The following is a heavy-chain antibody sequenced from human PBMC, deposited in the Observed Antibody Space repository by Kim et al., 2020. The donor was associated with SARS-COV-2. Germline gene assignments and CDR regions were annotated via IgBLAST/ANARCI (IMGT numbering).Heavy chain of an antibody. CDR1: GGSISSSY. J-gene: IGHJ3*02. V-gene: IGHV4-59*08. CDR3: ARHVFRLGELSIKTHAFDI. D-gene: IGHD3-16*02. CDR2: IYYSGST. Sequence: SETLSLTCTVSGGSISSSYWSWIRQPPGKGLEWIGYIYYSGSTNYNPSLKSRVTISVDTYKNQFSLKLSPVTAADTAVYYCARHVFRLGELSIKTHAFDIWGQGTMVTVSS.